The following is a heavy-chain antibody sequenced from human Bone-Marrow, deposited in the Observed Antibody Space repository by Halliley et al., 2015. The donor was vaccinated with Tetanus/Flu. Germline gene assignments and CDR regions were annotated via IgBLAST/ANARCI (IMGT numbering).Heavy chain of an antibody. D-gene: IGHD3-10*01. CDR1: GDSISSGGYY. J-gene: IGHJ5*02. CDR2: FYYGGNT. CDR3: ARDKDTSMVGWFDP. V-gene: IGHV4-30-4*01. Sequence: LSCVVSGDSISSGGYYWSWLRQPPGKAPEWIGYFYYGGNTYYNPSLESRTSISVDASKNLFSLNLTSVTAADTAVYYCARDKDTSMVGWFDPWGQGILVTVSS.